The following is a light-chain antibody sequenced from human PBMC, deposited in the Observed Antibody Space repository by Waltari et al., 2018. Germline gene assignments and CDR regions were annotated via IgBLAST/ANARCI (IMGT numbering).Light chain of an antibody. Sequence: IVLTQSPGTLSLSPGERATLSCRASPSVSIYLAWYQQKPGQAPRLLIYHTSTRATGIPDRFSGSGSGTDFSLTISGLEPEDFAVYYCQHYKSLPVSFGQGTRVEIK. CDR1: PSVSIY. J-gene: IGKJ1*01. CDR3: QHYKSLPVS. V-gene: IGKV3-20*01. CDR2: HTS.